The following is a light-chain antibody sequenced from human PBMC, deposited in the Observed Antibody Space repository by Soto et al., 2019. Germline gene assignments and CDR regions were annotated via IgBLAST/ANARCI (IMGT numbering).Light chain of an antibody. CDR3: QDYGSSAWT. Sequence: EIVLTHSPGTLSLSPWEIVILSCRASQNVRTNYLAWYQQKPGQAPRLLIYGASTRASGIPERFSGSGSGTDFTPTISRLEPEDFAVYYCQDYGSSAWTFGQGTKVDIK. V-gene: IGKV3-20*01. J-gene: IGKJ1*01. CDR1: QNVRTNY. CDR2: GAS.